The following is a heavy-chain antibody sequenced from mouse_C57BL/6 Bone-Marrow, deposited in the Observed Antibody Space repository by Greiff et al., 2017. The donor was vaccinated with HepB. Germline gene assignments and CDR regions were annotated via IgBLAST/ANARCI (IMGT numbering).Heavy chain of an antibody. V-gene: IGHV14-4*01. CDR3: TTGTGTGAMDY. CDR1: GFNIKDDY. D-gene: IGHD4-1*01. J-gene: IGHJ4*01. Sequence: EVQLQQSGAELVRPGASVKLSCTASGFNIKDDYMHWVKQRPEQGLEWIGWIDPENGDTEYASKFQGKATITADTSSNTAYLQLSSLTSEDTAVYYCTTGTGTGAMDYWGQGTSVTVSS. CDR2: IDPENGDT.